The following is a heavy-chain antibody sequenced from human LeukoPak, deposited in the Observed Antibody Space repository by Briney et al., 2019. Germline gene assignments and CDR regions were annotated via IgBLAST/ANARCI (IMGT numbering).Heavy chain of an antibody. CDR2: IIPIFGTA. D-gene: IGHD3-22*01. V-gene: IGHV1-69*13. CDR1: GGTFSSYA. Sequence: ASVTVSCKASGGTFSSYAISWVRQAPGQGLEWMGGIIPIFGTANYAQKFQGRVTITADESTSTAYMELSSLRSEDTAVYYCARGPSYYYDSSGYYFDYWGQGTLVTVSS. CDR3: ARGPSYYYDSSGYYFDY. J-gene: IGHJ4*02.